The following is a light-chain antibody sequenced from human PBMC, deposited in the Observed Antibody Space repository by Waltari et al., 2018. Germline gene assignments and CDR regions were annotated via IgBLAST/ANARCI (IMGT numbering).Light chain of an antibody. J-gene: IGLJ3*02. CDR3: AAWDHSLGGPV. CDR2: KNK. V-gene: IGLV1-47*01. CDR1: NPDLERNN. Sequence: QSVLTQPPPASVAPGQRVPTPCSRTNPDLERNNVCWYQQFPGLAPKLLIYKNKQRPSGVPDRFSGSKSGTSASLAISGLRSEDEADYFCAAWDHSLGGPVFGGGTKLTVL.